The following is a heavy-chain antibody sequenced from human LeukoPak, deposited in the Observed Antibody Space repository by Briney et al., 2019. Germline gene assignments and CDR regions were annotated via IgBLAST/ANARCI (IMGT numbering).Heavy chain of an antibody. CDR3: ARSAIDAFDI. CDR1: GGSVSSGVYF. Sequence: MASETLSLTCTVSGGSVSSGVYFWSWIRQPLGKGLEWIGYIYYSGSTNYNSSLKGRVTISVDTSKNQFSLKLSSVTAADTAIYYCARSAIDAFDIWGQGTMVTVSS. D-gene: IGHD6-25*01. V-gene: IGHV4-61*08. J-gene: IGHJ3*02. CDR2: IYYSGST.